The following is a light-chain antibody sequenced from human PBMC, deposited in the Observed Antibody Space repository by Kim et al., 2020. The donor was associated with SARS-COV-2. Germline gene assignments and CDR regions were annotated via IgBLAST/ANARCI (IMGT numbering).Light chain of an antibody. V-gene: IGLV2-14*04. Sequence: GQSIPISCTVTSSDVGGYNYVSWYQQHPGKAHKLMIYDVSKRPSGVSNRFSGSKSGNTASLTISGLQAEDEADYYCSSYTSSSTLVFGGGTQLTVL. CDR1: SSDVGGYNY. CDR3: SSYTSSSTLV. CDR2: DVS. J-gene: IGLJ2*01.